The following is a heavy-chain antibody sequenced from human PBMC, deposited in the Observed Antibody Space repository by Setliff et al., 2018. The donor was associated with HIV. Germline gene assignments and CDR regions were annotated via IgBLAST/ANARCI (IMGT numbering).Heavy chain of an antibody. CDR3: ARRVGVSIFGAPNQYYYMDV. CDR1: GDSISTHD. CDR2: IYYNGST. V-gene: IGHV4-59*11. D-gene: IGHD3-3*01. J-gene: IGHJ6*03. Sequence: SETLSLTCTVSGDSISTHDWTWIRQPPGKGLEWIGHIYYNGSTNYNPSFKSRVTISLDTSKNQLSLRLTSVTGADTAIFYCARRVGVSIFGAPNQYYYMDVWGKGTTVTVS.